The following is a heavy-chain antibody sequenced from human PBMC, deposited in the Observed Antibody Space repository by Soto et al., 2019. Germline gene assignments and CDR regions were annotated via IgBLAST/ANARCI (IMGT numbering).Heavy chain of an antibody. V-gene: IGHV3-23*01. J-gene: IGHJ4*02. Sequence: GGSLRFSCAASGFTFSSYAMSWVRQAPGKGLEWVSTISGSDGRTYSTDSVKGRFTISRDNSRNTAYLQMNSLRVEDTAVYYCAKGVSQYTPLALFADWARGTLVTFSS. CDR1: GFTFSSYA. D-gene: IGHD5-18*01. CDR2: ISGSDGRT. CDR3: AKGVSQYTPLALFAD.